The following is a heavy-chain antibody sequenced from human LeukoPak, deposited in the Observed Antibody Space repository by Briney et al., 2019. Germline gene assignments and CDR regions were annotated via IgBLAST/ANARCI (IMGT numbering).Heavy chain of an antibody. D-gene: IGHD5-12*01. Sequence: PGRSLRLSCAVSGFTFTNYVMHWVRQAPGKGLEWVSSIISSSSYIYYADSVKGRFTISRDNSKNTLYLQMNSLRAEDTAVYYCATTPGGYSGYDWPDFDYWGQGTLVTVSS. CDR1: GFTFTNYV. J-gene: IGHJ4*02. V-gene: IGHV3-21*04. CDR3: ATTPGGYSGYDWPDFDY. CDR2: IISSSSYI.